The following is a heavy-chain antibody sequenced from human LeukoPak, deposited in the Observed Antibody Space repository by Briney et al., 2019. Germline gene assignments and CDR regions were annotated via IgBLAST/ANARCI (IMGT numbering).Heavy chain of an antibody. CDR1: GFTFSDHY. CDR3: ARGGIVVVPAAMDYYYYYGMDV. J-gene: IGHJ6*04. V-gene: IGHV3-72*01. Sequence: PGGALRLSCAASGFTFSDHYMDWVRQAPGKGLEWGGRTRNKANSYTTEYAASVKGRFTISRDDSKNSLYLQMNSLKTEDTAVYYCARGGIVVVPAAMDYYYYYGMDVWGKGTTVTVSS. CDR2: TRNKANSYTT. D-gene: IGHD2-2*01.